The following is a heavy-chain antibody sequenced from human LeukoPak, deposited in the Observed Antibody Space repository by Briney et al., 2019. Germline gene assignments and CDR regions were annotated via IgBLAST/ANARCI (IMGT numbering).Heavy chain of an antibody. CDR2: MNPNSGNT. J-gene: IGHJ4*02. D-gene: IGHD6-19*01. CDR3: ARFTRYSSGWYEEYYFDY. V-gene: IGHV1-8*03. CDR1: GYTFTSYD. Sequence: ASVKVSCKASGYTFTSYDINWVRQATGQGLEWMGWMNPNSGNTGYAQKFQGRVTITRNTSISTAYMELSSLRSEDTAVYYCARFTRYSSGWYEEYYFDYWGQGTLVTVSS.